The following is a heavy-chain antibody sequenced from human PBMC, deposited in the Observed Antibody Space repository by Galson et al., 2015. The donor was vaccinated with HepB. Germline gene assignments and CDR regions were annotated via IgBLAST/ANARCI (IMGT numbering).Heavy chain of an antibody. Sequence: SVKVSCKASGYTFIRYCITWVRQAPGQGLEWMGWISPYNGNTNSAQKLQGRVTMTTDTSTYTAYMELRNLRSDDTAVYYCARDQSNLLVSGWSGEFDSWGQGTLVTVSS. J-gene: IGHJ4*02. D-gene: IGHD6-19*01. CDR1: GYTFIRYC. CDR3: ARDQSNLLVSGWSGEFDS. CDR2: ISPYNGNT. V-gene: IGHV1-18*04.